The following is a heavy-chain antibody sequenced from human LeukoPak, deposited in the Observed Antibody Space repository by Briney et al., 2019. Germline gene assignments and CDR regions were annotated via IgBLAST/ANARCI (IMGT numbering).Heavy chain of an antibody. V-gene: IGHV4-39*01. J-gene: IGHJ4*02. CDR2: IYYSGST. D-gene: IGHD4-11*01. Sequence: SETLSLTCTVSGGSISSSSYYWGWIRQPPGKGLEWIGSIYYSGSTYYNPSLKSRVTISVDTSKNQFSLKLSSVAAADTAVYYCARGLPTPYYFDYWGQGTLVTVSS. CDR1: GGSISSSSYY. CDR3: ARGLPTPYYFDY.